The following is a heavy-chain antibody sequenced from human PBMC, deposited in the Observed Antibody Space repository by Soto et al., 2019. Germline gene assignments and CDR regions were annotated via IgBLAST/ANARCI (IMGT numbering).Heavy chain of an antibody. Sequence: SETLSLTCTVSGGSISSYYWSWIRQPPGKGLEWIGYIYYSGSTNYNPSLKSRVTISVDTSKNQFSLKLSSVTAADTAVYYCAGQSSRSFRTDSWGQGPLVTLAS. D-gene: IGHD6-19*01. CDR3: AGQSSRSFRTDS. V-gene: IGHV4-59*01. CDR1: GGSISSYY. CDR2: IYYSGST. J-gene: IGHJ4*02.